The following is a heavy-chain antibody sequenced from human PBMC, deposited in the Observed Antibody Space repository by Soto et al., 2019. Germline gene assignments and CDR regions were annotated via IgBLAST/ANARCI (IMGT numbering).Heavy chain of an antibody. CDR1: GFTFSNYW. D-gene: IGHD4-17*01. J-gene: IGHJ4*02. V-gene: IGHV3-74*01. Sequence: EVQLVESGENLVQPGGSLRLSCAASGFTFSNYWIHWVRQAPGKGLVWVSRIKGDEITTNYADSVKGRFTISRDKAKNTVFLQMHSPRAEDTALYYCARGLYGAYGEDFWGQGILVTASS. CDR3: ARGLYGAYGEDF. CDR2: IKGDEITT.